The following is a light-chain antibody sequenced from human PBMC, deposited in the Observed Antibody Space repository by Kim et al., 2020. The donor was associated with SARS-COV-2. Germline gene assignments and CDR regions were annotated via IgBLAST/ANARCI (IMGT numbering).Light chain of an antibody. CDR3: SSYTSSRNVG. Sequence: QSVLTQPASVSGSPGQSITISCTGTSSDVGGYNYVSWYQQHPGKAPKLMIYEVSNRPSGVSNRFSGSKSGNTASLTISGLQAEDEADYYCSSYTSSRNVGCCGETQVTVL. CDR2: EVS. CDR1: SSDVGGYNY. V-gene: IGLV2-14*01. J-gene: IGLJ2*01.